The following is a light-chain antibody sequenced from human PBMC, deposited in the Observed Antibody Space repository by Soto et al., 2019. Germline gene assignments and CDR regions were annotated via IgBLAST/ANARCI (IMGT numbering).Light chain of an antibody. V-gene: IGKV1-5*03. CDR2: KAS. CDR1: QSVSSW. Sequence: DIQMTQSPSTLSASVGDRITITCRASQSVSSWLAWYQQKPGKAPKLLIYKASTLESGVPSRFSGSGSGTDFTLTISSLQPEDVAVYYCHQYISPPLTFGGGTKVEIK. J-gene: IGKJ4*01. CDR3: HQYISPPLT.